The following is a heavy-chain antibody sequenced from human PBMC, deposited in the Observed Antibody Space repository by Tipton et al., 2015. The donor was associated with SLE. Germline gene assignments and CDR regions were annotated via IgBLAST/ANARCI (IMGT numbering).Heavy chain of an antibody. D-gene: IGHD3-22*01. CDR3: ARGDYYDSPSLDAFDI. CDR2: ISGSGGST. V-gene: IGHV3-23*01. J-gene: IGHJ3*02. CDR1: GFTFSSYA. Sequence: SLRLSCAASGFTFSSYAMSWVRQAPGKGLEWVSAISGSGGSTYYADSVKGRFTISRDNSKNTLYLQMNSLRAEDTAVYYCARGDYYDSPSLDAFDIWGQGTMVTVSS.